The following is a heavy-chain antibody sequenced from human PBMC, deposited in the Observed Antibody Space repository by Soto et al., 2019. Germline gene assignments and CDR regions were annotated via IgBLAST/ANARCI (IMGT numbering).Heavy chain of an antibody. Sequence: QVQLVESGGGVVQPGRSLRLSCAASGFTFSTYAMHWVRQAPGKGLEWVAVISYDGSNKYYADSVKGRFTISRDNSKNPLYLQMTSLRAEDTAVYYCARDKRDLRFLEWSYSFGSWGQGTLVTVSS. J-gene: IGHJ4*02. V-gene: IGHV3-30-3*01. D-gene: IGHD3-3*01. CDR1: GFTFSTYA. CDR2: ISYDGSNK. CDR3: ARDKRDLRFLEWSYSFGS.